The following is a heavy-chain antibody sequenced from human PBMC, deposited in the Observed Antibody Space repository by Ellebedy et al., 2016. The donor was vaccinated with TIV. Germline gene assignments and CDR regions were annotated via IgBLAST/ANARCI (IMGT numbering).Heavy chain of an antibody. CDR2: INPSGGRT. D-gene: IGHD3-10*01. CDR1: GYTFTSYF. J-gene: IGHJ6*02. Sequence: AASVKVSCKASGYTFTSYFMHWVRQAPGQGLEWMAIINPSGGRTTYAQKFQGRVTMTRDTSTSTVYMELSSLSSDDTAVYYCARDRSYVTYYYYYAMDVWGQGTTVTVSS. CDR3: ARDRSYVTYYYYYAMDV. V-gene: IGHV1-46*01.